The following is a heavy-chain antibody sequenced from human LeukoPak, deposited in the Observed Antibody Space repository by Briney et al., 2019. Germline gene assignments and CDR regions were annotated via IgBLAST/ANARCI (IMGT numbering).Heavy chain of an antibody. CDR2: IYSGGST. Sequence: GGSLRLSCAASGFTVSSNYMSWVRQAPGKGLEWASVIYSGGSTYYADSVKGRFTISRDNSKNTLYLQMNSLRAEDTAVYYCARGGPAMVTPIDYWGQGTLVTVSS. CDR3: ARGGPAMVTPIDY. J-gene: IGHJ4*02. CDR1: GFTVSSNY. D-gene: IGHD5-18*01. V-gene: IGHV3-66*01.